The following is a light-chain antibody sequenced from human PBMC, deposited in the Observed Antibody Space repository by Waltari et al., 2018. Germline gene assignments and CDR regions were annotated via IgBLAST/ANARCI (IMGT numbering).Light chain of an antibody. J-gene: IGLJ2*01. CDR3: QSYDSSLSGVV. Sequence: QSVLTQPPSVSGAPGQRVTISCTGSSSNIGAGYDVHWYQQLPGTAPKLLIYVEGNRPSGVPDRFAGSKSGTAAALAITGLQAEDEADYYCQSYDSSLSGVVFGGGTKLTVL. V-gene: IGLV1-40*01. CDR1: SSNIGAGYD. CDR2: VEG.